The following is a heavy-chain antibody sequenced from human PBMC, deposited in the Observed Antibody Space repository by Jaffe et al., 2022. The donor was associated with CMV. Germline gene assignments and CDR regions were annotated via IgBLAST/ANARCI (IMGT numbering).Heavy chain of an antibody. V-gene: IGHV3-15*01. Sequence: EVELVESGGGLVKPGGYLRLSCAASGFTFSNAWMTWVRQAPGKGLEWVGHIKSKTEGGTTDYAAPVKGRFTISRDDSKNTLYVQMNSLKTEDTAVYYCTTGSPGGGYWGQGTLVTVSS. CDR2: IKSKTEGGTT. J-gene: IGHJ4*02. CDR1: GFTFSNAW. CDR3: TTGSPGGGY. D-gene: IGHD3-16*01.